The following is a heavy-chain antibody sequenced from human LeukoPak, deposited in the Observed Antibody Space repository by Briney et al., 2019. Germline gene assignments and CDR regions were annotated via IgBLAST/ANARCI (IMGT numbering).Heavy chain of an antibody. D-gene: IGHD5-12*01. CDR3: ARDLRGYSGYDSDF. Sequence: RGSLRLSCAPSGFSFSDYAMSWVRHAPGEGLEWVSSVSAGGGDKYYADSVRGPFTISRDNSKNTMYLQMNSLRAEDTAVYYCARDLRGYSGYDSDFWGQGTLVTVSS. CDR1: GFSFSDYA. J-gene: IGHJ4*02. CDR2: VSAGGGDK. V-gene: IGHV3-23*01.